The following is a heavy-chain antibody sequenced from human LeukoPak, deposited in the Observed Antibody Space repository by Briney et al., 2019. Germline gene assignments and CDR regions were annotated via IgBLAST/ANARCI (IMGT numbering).Heavy chain of an antibody. CDR1: GGSISSSSYY. J-gene: IGHJ6*03. D-gene: IGHD6-13*01. V-gene: IGHV4-39*01. CDR2: IYYSGST. Sequence: PSETLSLTCTVSGGSISSSSYYWGWIRQPPGKGLEWIGSIYYSGSTYYNPSLKSRVTISVDTSKNQFSLKLSSVTAADTAVYYCAREVIAAAGTSKYYYYYMDVWGKGTTVTVSS. CDR3: AREVIAAAGTSKYYYYYMDV.